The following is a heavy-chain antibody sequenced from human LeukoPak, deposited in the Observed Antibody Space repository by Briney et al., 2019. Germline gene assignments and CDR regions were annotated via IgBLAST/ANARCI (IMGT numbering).Heavy chain of an antibody. CDR3: ARGLDIVVVPAGSGYFDY. V-gene: IGHV4-34*01. Sequence: SETLSLTCAVYGGSFSGYYWSWIRQPPGKGLEWIGEINHSGSTNYNPSLKSRVIISVDTSKNQFSLKLSSVTAADTAVYYCARGLDIVVVPAGSGYFDYWGQGTLVTVSS. J-gene: IGHJ4*02. D-gene: IGHD2-2*03. CDR1: GGSFSGYY. CDR2: INHSGST.